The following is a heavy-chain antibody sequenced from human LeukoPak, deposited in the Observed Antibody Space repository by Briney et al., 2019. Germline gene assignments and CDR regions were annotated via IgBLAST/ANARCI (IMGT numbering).Heavy chain of an antibody. CDR2: ISSSGSTI. J-gene: IGHJ4*02. Sequence: GGSLRLSCAASGFTFSSYEMNWVRQAPGKGLEWVSYISSSGSTIYYADSVRGRFTISRDNAKNSLYLQMNSLRAEDTAVYYCARDLCSGGSCSDYWGQGTLVTVSS. CDR1: GFTFSSYE. CDR3: ARDLCSGGSCSDY. V-gene: IGHV3-48*03. D-gene: IGHD2-15*01.